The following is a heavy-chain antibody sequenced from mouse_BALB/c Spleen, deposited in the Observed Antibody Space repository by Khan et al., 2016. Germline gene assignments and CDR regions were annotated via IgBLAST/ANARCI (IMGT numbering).Heavy chain of an antibody. CDR3: GRLYYYGFFDY. D-gene: IGHD1-1*01. CDR1: GFDFSRYW. CDR2: INPDSRTI. J-gene: IGHJ2*01. V-gene: IGHV4-1*02. Sequence: EVQLQESGGGLVQPGGSLKLSCAASGFDFSRYWMSWVRQAPGKGLEWIGEINPDSRTINYKPCLKDKFIISRDNAKKKLYLQMSKVRSEDTARYYCGRLYYYGFFDYWGPGTTLTVSS.